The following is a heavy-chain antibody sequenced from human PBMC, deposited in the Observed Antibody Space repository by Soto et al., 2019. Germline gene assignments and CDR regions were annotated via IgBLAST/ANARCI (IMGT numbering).Heavy chain of an antibody. CDR3: ARGFVVVPAAISTYYYYYMDV. CDR2: INHSGST. Sequence: SETLSLTCAVYGGSFSGYYWSWIRQPPGKGLEWIGEINHSGSTNYNPSLKSRVTISVDTSENQFSLKLSSVTAADTAVYYCARGFVVVPAAISTYYYYYMDVWGKGTTVTVSS. CDR1: GGSFSGYY. D-gene: IGHD2-2*02. J-gene: IGHJ6*03. V-gene: IGHV4-34*01.